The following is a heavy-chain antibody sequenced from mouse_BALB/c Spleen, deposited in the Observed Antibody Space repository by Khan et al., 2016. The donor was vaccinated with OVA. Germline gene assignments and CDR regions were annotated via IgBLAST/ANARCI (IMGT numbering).Heavy chain of an antibody. V-gene: IGHV9-3-1*01. D-gene: IGHD1-1*01. Sequence: QIQLVQSGPELKMPGETVKISCKASGHTFTKYGMNWVKQAPGKGLKWMGWINTYTGEPTYADDFNGRFAFSLETSASTAYLQINNLKNEDTATYFCARPPYVSYVLDNWGQGTSVTVSS. J-gene: IGHJ4*01. CDR1: GHTFTKYG. CDR2: INTYTGEP. CDR3: ARPPYVSYVLDN.